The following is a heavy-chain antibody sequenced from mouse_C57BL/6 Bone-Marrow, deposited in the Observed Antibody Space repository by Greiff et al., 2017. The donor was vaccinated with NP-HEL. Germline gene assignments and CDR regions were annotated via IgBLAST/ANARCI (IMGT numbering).Heavy chain of an antibody. CDR2: IDPENGDT. J-gene: IGHJ3*01. Sequence: VQLKQSGAELVRPGASVKLSCTASGFNIKDDYMHWVKQRPEQGLEWIGWIDPENGDTEYASKFQGKATITADTSSNTAYLQLSSLTSEDTAVYYCTTPITTVPSWFAYWGQGTLVTVSA. D-gene: IGHD1-1*01. CDR1: GFNIKDDY. V-gene: IGHV14-4*01. CDR3: TTPITTVPSWFAY.